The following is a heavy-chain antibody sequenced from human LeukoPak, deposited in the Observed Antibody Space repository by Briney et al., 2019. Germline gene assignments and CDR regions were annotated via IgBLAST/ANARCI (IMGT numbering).Heavy chain of an antibody. CDR2: IYYSGST. D-gene: IGHD6-6*01. CDR1: GGSISSYY. CDR3: ARGEYSSSSDGYYFDY. J-gene: IGHJ4*02. V-gene: IGHV4-59*01. Sequence: SETLSLTCTVSGGSISSYYWGWIRQPPGKGLEWIGYIYYSGSTNYNPSLKSRVTISVDTSKNQFSLKLSSVTAADTAVYYCARGEYSSSSDGYYFDYWGQGTLVTVSS.